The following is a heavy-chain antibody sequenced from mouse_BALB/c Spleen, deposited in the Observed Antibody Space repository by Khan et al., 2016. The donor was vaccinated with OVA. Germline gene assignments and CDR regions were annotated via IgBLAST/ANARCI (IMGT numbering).Heavy chain of an antibody. Sequence: QVQLQQSGAELAKPGASVKMSCKASGYTFTSYWMHWIKQRPGPGLEWIGYIYPSTGYTEYIQKFKNKATLTTATYSSPAFMQLRSLPSEDSAGYYSARRGLYGICPYWGQGTLVTVSA. D-gene: IGHD2-1*01. CDR3: ARRGLYGICPY. J-gene: IGHJ3*01. CDR1: GYTFTSYW. CDR2: IYPSTGYT. V-gene: IGHV1-7*01.